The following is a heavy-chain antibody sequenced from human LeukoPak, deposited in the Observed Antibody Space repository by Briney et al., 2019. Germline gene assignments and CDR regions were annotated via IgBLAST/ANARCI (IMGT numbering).Heavy chain of an antibody. CDR2: ISAYNGNT. CDR3: ARDREAAAGAPHLFDY. CDR1: GYTFTSYG. D-gene: IGHD6-13*01. Sequence: ASVKVSCEASGYTFTSYGISWVRQAPGQGLEWMGWISAYNGNTNYAQKLQGRVTMTTDTSTSTAYMELRSLRSDDTAVYYCARDREAAAGAPHLFDYWGQGTLVTVSS. J-gene: IGHJ4*02. V-gene: IGHV1-18*01.